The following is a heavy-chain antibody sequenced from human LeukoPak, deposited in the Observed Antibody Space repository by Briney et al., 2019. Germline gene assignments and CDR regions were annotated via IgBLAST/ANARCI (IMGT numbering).Heavy chain of an antibody. CDR2: ICWNRGNI. CDR3: AKAAGTGLGAFDI. V-gene: IGHV3-9*03. Sequence: PGGCLRLSCAAPVFTFDDYATHCVRQAPGKGLEGGSVICWNRGNIRYADSVRGRFTISRDNAKNSLYLQMNSLGAGDMALYYCAKAAGTGLGAFDIWGQGTMVTVSS. D-gene: IGHD6-13*01. J-gene: IGHJ3*02. CDR1: VFTFDDYA.